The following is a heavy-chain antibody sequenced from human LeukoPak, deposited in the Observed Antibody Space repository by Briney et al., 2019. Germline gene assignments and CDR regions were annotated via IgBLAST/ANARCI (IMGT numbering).Heavy chain of an antibody. CDR2: ISAYNGNT. J-gene: IGHJ5*02. D-gene: IGHD2-15*01. V-gene: IGHV1-18*01. CDR3: ARGSGYCSGGSCYNWFDP. Sequence: ASVKVSCKASGYTFTSYGISWVRQAPGQGLEWMGWISAYNGNTNYAQKLQGRVTMTTDTSTSTAYMKLRSLRSDDTAVYYCARGSGYCSGGSCYNWFDPWGQGTLVTVSS. CDR1: GYTFTSYG.